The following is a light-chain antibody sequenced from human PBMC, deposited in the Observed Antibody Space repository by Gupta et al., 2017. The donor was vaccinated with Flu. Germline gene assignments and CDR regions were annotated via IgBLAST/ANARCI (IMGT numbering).Light chain of an antibody. Sequence: GTLSLSPGERATLYCKASQTIQDHYLAWYQQRPGQSPRLLIFGAFTRATDIPDKFSGSGSGTDFTLTITRLEPEDSAVYCCQQDRSSPYTFGLGTKLDIK. J-gene: IGKJ2*01. V-gene: IGKV3-20*01. CDR3: QQDRSSPYT. CDR1: QTIQDHY. CDR2: GAF.